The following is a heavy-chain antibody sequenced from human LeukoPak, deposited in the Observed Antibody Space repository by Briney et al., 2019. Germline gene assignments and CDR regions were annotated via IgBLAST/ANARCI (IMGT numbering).Heavy chain of an antibody. V-gene: IGHV1-24*01. D-gene: IGHD3-3*01. CDR1: GYTLTELS. CDR3: ATSRHRYYDFWSGYPPITQITYYYYGMDV. J-gene: IGHJ6*02. CDR2: FDPEDGET. Sequence: GASVKVSCKVSGYTLTELSMHWVRQAPGKGLEWMGGFDPEDGETIYAQKFQGRVTMTEDTSTDTAYMELSGLRSEDTAVYYCATSRHRYYDFWSGYPPITQITYYYYGMDVWGQGTTVTVSS.